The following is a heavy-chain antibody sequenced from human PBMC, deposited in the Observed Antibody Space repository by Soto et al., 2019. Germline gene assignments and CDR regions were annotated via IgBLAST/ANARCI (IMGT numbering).Heavy chain of an antibody. CDR3: VGGRDYDY. CDR1: SGSITTSVL. V-gene: IGHV4-4*02. J-gene: IGHJ4*02. D-gene: IGHD1-26*01. CDR2: IAHDGHT. Sequence: VQLKESGPGLVRPSGTLSLTCDVSSGSITTSVLWTWVRQFPGKGLEWIGEIAHDGHTNYNPSLSGRVTMSVDLSNSQFSLNVASVTAADPAVYFCVGGRDYDYWGQGTLVTVSS.